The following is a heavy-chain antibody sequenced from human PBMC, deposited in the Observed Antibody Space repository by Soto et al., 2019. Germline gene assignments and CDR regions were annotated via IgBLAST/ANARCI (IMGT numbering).Heavy chain of an antibody. J-gene: IGHJ6*02. CDR3: ASSRYCISTSCHPSSFGYYYYGMDV. D-gene: IGHD2-2*01. CDR1: GYTFTSYG. Sequence: ASVKVSRKASGYTFTSYGISWVRQAPGQGVEWMGWISAYNGNTNYAQKLQGRVTMTTDTSTSTAYMELRSLRSEDTAVYYCASSRYCISTSCHPSSFGYYYYGMDVWGQGTTVTVSS. CDR2: ISAYNGNT. V-gene: IGHV1-18*01.